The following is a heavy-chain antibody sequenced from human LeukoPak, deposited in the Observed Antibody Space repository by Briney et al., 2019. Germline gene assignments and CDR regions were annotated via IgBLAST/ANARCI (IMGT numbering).Heavy chain of an antibody. V-gene: IGHV3-11*01. CDR3: ARDPPYDAFDI. CDR2: ISSGSTTI. Sequence: GGPLSLPWAASGFPFRDYYLTWIRRAQGKGRGGVSYISSGSTTIYYADSVKGRFTISRDNAKNSVYLLMDSLRVDDTAVYYCARDPPYDAFDIWGQGTMVTVSS. CDR1: GFPFRDYY. J-gene: IGHJ3*02.